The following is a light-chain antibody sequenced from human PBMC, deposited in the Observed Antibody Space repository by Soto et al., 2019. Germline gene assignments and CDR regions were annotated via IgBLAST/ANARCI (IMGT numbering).Light chain of an antibody. J-gene: IGKJ4*01. CDR1: QSVSSY. CDR3: QQRSDWPLT. CDR2: DAS. V-gene: IGKV3-11*01. Sequence: PGERATLSCRASQSVSSYFAWYQQKPGQAPRLLIYDASTRAADNPARFSGSGSGTDFTLTISSLEPEDFAVYYCQQRSDWPLTFGGGTKVEIK.